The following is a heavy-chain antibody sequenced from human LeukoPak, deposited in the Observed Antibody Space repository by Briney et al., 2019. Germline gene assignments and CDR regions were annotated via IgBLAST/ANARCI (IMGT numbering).Heavy chain of an antibody. J-gene: IGHJ4*02. Sequence: SGGSLRLSCAASGFTFSSYGMHWVRQAPGKGLEWVAVISYDGSNKYYADSVKGRFTISRDNSKNTLYLQMNSLRAEDTAVYYCAKSSITMIVVFDYWGQGTLVTVSS. V-gene: IGHV3-30*18. D-gene: IGHD3-22*01. CDR1: GFTFSSYG. CDR3: AKSSITMIVVFDY. CDR2: ISYDGSNK.